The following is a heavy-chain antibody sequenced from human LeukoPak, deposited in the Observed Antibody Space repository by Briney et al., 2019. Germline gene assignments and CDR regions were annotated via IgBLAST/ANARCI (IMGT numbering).Heavy chain of an antibody. D-gene: IGHD2-21*01. CDR2: IYYSGNT. Sequence: SETLSLTCSVSGGSISRTDYYWAWVRQPPGKGLEWIGSIYYSGNTQSSASLRSRVTMSLDTSKNYFSLNLRSVTAADTALYYCAAVVTDCGDPNCHKGWFVPWGQGILLTVSS. CDR1: GGSISRTDYY. V-gene: IGHV4-39*07. J-gene: IGHJ5*02. CDR3: AAVVTDCGDPNCHKGWFVP.